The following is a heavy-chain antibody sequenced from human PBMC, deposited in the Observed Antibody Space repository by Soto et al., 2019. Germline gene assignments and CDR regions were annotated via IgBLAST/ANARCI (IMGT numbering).Heavy chain of an antibody. V-gene: IGHV5-10-1*01. D-gene: IGHD3-22*01. CDR1: GYSFTSYW. J-gene: IGHJ4*02. CDR2: IDPSDSYT. Sequence: DSRKISLKGSGYSFTSYWISWVGQMRGKGLEWMGRIDPSDSYTNYSPSFQGHVTISADKSISTAYLQWSSLKASDTAMYYCARQGGAHLPTITMIAGYWGQGTLVTVSS. CDR3: ARQGGAHLPTITMIAGY.